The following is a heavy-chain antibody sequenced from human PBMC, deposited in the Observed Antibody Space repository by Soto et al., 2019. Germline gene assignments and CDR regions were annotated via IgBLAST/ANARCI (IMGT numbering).Heavy chain of an antibody. J-gene: IGHJ6*02. V-gene: IGHV3-11*01. D-gene: IGHD3-22*01. CDR3: ARDLNYYDSSGYRRPQDV. Sequence: GGALSLSCPSSRFTLSGYYMSRIRQAAGNGLECVSYISSSGSTIYYAAAGQGRFTSSRDNAKNSLYLQMNSLRAEDTAVYYCARDLNYYDSSGYRRPQDVWGQGTTVTVSS. CDR2: ISSSGSTI. CDR1: RFTLSGYY.